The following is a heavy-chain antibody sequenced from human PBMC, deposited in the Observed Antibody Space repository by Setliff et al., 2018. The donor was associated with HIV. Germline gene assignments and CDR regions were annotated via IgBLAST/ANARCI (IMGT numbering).Heavy chain of an antibody. V-gene: IGHV4-39*07. J-gene: IGHJ3*01. CDR3: ARDDSIVLVPAIMRGDGFDF. Sequence: SCTVSGGSVGSSSYYWAWIRQPPGKGLEWIGSVYYTGSIKYNPSLESRVTISIDTSENQFSLRLTSVTAADTAVYYCARDDSIVLVPAIMRGDGFDFWGQGTMVTVSS. CDR2: VYYTGSI. CDR1: GGSVGSSSYY. D-gene: IGHD2-2*01.